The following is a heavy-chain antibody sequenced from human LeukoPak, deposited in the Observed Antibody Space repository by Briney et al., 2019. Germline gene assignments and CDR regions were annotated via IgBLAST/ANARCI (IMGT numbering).Heavy chain of an antibody. V-gene: IGHV3-7*01. CDR2: INEDGSGK. Sequence: PGGSLRLSCAASGFTFSSYWMTWVRQAPGKGLEWVANINEDGSGKFSVGSVKDRITISRDNTRNSLDLQINSLTVEDTAIYYCARDDGDVWGTGTTVTVSS. CDR1: GFTFSSYW. CDR3: ARDDGDV. J-gene: IGHJ6*04.